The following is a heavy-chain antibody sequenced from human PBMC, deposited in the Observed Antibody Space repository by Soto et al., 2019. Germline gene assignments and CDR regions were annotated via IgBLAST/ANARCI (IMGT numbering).Heavy chain of an antibody. CDR3: ARDSLQTGTDWFYYYIDV. CDR2: ISSSDTTI. D-gene: IGHD1-1*01. V-gene: IGHV3-11*01. J-gene: IGHJ6*03. CDR1: GFTFSDYY. Sequence: LRLSCAASGFTFSDYYMSWIRQAPGKGLEWVSYISSSDTTIYYADSVKGRFTISRDNAKNSLYLQMNSLRAEDTAVYYCARDSLQTGTDWFYYYIDVWGKGTTVTVLL.